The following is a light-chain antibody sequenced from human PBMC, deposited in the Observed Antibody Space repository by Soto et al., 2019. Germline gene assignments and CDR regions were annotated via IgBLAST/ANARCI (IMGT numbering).Light chain of an antibody. CDR2: ANS. V-gene: IGLV1-40*01. CDR1: SSSIGACYD. CDR3: QSYDSSSYGYV. Sequence: QSVLTQPPSVSGAPGQTVTISCAGTSSSIGACYDVHWYQQLPGAAPKLLIYANSNRPSGVPNRFSGSKSGNSASLAITGLQAEDGADDYYQSYDSSSYGYVFGDGTKAIVL. J-gene: IGLJ1*01.